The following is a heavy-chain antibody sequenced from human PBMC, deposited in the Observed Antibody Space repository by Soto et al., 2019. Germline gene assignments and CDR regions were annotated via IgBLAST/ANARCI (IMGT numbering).Heavy chain of an antibody. V-gene: IGHV3-23*01. CDR3: AKTAIRWFGERHKSGFDY. J-gene: IGHJ4*02. CDR1: GFTFSSYA. Sequence: GGSLRLSCAASGFTFSSYAMSWVRQAPGKGLEWVSAISGSGGSTYYADSVKGRFTISRDNSKNTLYLQMNSLRAEDTAVYYCAKTAIRWFGERHKSGFDYWGQGTLVTVSS. CDR2: ISGSGGST. D-gene: IGHD3-10*01.